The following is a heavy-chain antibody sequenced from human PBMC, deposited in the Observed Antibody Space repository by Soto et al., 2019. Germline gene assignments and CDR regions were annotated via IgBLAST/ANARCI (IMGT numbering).Heavy chain of an antibody. CDR2: VYSRGSA. D-gene: IGHD3-10*01. CDR3: ARRVIIYESGSSLTEALAFDI. J-gene: IGHJ3*02. CDR1: GGSISSSNYY. V-gene: IGHV4-39*01. Sequence: PSETLSLTCAVTGGSISSSNYYWGWIRQPPGKGLEWIGSVYSRGSAYYNTSLKSRVTISVDTSKKQFSLRLTSVTAADTAVYYCARRVIIYESGSSLTEALAFDIWGQGTMVTVSS.